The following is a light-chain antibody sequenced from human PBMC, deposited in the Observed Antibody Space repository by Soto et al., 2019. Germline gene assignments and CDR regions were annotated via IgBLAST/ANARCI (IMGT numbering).Light chain of an antibody. CDR3: QQYGNSPPYT. V-gene: IGKV3-20*01. CDR2: GSS. J-gene: IGKJ2*01. Sequence: EVVLTQSPGTLSLSPGERATLSCRASENVSNNYLAWYQQKPGQAPRLLIFGSSDRAAGIPDRFSGSGSVTDFTLTISRLEPEDVAVYYCQQYGNSPPYTFGQGTKLEIK. CDR1: ENVSNNY.